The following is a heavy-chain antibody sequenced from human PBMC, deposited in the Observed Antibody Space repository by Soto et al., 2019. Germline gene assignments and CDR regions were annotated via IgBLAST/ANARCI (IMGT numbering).Heavy chain of an antibody. D-gene: IGHD1-26*01. Sequence: SETLSLTCTVSADSINSYYWSWIRQPPGKGLEWIGFIPHSGTTSYSPSLKSRVTISVDTSKNQFSLKLSSVTAADTAVYYCASGSRQTLFDYWGQGTLVTVSS. CDR1: ADSINSYY. J-gene: IGHJ4*02. CDR2: IPHSGTT. V-gene: IGHV4-59*08. CDR3: ASGSRQTLFDY.